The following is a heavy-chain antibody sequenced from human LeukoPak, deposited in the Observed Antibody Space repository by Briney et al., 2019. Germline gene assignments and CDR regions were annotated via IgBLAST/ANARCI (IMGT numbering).Heavy chain of an antibody. J-gene: IGHJ5*02. V-gene: IGHV1-3*03. D-gene: IGHD1-26*01. CDR2: MNAGNDNT. CDR3: ARDNSVGDNAWWFDP. CDR1: GYTFTAYV. Sequence: ASVKVSCKASGYTFTAYVMHWVRQAPGQRLEWMGWMNAGNDNTKYSQEFQGRVTMTRDMSTSTYYMELSRLRSEDTAIYYCARDNSVGDNAWWFDPWGQGTLVTVSS.